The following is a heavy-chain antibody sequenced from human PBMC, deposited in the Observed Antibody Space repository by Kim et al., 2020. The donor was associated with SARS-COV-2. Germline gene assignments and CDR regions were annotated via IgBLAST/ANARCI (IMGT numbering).Heavy chain of an antibody. V-gene: IGHV1-46*01. J-gene: IGHJ6*02. D-gene: IGHD2-21*01. CDR3: ARDLEGGDYYYGMDV. Sequence: QKSQGGVTMTRDTSTSTVYMELSSLRSEDTAVYYCARDLEGGDYYYGMDVWGQGTTVTVSS.